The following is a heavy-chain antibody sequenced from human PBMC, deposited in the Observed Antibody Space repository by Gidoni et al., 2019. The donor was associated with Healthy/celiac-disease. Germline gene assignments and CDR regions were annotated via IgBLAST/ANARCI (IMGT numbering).Heavy chain of an antibody. Sequence: VQLVESGGGVVQPGRSLRLSCAASGFTFSSYGLHWVRQAPGKGLEWVAVISYDGRNKYYADAVKGRFTISRDNSKNTLDLQMNSLRAEDTAVYYCAKGEADSSGYSSLEYFQHWGQGTLVTVSS. CDR1: GFTFSSYG. CDR2: ISYDGRNK. CDR3: AKGEADSSGYSSLEYFQH. J-gene: IGHJ1*01. V-gene: IGHV3-30*18. D-gene: IGHD3-22*01.